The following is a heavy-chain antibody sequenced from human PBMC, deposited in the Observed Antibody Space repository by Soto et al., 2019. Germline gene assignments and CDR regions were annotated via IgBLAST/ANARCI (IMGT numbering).Heavy chain of an antibody. CDR2: IYYSGST. D-gene: IGHD1-20*01. J-gene: IGHJ4*02. Sequence: PSETLSLTCTVSGGSISSYYWSWIRQPPGKGLEWIGYIYYSGSTNYNPSLKCRVTISVDTSKNQFSLKLSSVTAADTAVYYCARDFRRITGRGFDYWGQGTLVTVSS. CDR1: GGSISSYY. V-gene: IGHV4-59*01. CDR3: ARDFRRITGRGFDY.